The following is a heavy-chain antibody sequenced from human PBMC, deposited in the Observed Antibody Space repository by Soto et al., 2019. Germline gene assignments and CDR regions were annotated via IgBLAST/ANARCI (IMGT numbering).Heavy chain of an antibody. CDR2: IDGSAGDT. J-gene: IGHJ4*02. CDR1: GFAFSSYA. Sequence: GVSLRLSCAASGFAFSSYAMAWVSQAPGTGLEWVSVIDGSAGDTSLADSVKGRFSISRDNSKKMLYLHMDRLRVEDTATYYGAIEMVAAAYVESAPCDYGGEGTLGTVSS. V-gene: IGHV3-23*01. CDR3: AIEMVAAAYVESAPCDY. D-gene: IGHD2-15*01.